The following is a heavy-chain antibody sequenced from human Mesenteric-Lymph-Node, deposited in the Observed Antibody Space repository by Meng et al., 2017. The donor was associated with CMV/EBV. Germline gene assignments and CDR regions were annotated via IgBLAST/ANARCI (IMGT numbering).Heavy chain of an antibody. V-gene: IGHV4-39*07. CDR2: IYYSGST. J-gene: IGHJ2*01. CDR3: ATGMTTVVTPAWYFDL. CDR1: SISSSSYY. D-gene: IGHD4-23*01. Sequence: SISSSSYYWGWIRQPPGKGLEWIGSIYYSGSTSYNPSLKSRVTISVDTSKNQFSLKLSSVTAADTAVYYCATGMTTVVTPAWYFDLWGRGTLVTVSS.